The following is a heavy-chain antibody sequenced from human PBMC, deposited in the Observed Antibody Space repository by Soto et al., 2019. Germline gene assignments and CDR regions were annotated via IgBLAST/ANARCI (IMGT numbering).Heavy chain of an antibody. D-gene: IGHD5-18*01. V-gene: IGHV4-61*01. J-gene: IGHJ1*01. CDR1: GGSVTSGNDY. CDR2: IYHSGST. CDR3: ARGGYYEYFPY. Sequence: SETLSLTCTVSGGSVTSGNDYWSWIRQPPGKGLEWIGYIYHSGSTNYNPSFKSRLTISGDTSKNQVSLKLTSVTAADTAVYYCARGGYYEYFPYWGQGTLVTVSS.